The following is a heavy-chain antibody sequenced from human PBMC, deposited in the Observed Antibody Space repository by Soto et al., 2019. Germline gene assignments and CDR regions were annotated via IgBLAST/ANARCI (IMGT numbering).Heavy chain of an antibody. CDR1: GGSISSYY. V-gene: IGHV4-59*01. Sequence: SETLSLTCTVSGGSISSYYWSWIRQPPGKGLEWIGYIYYSGSTNYNPSLKSRVTISVDTSKNQFSLKLSSVTAADTAVYYCARGSGYELDRGLMVDYWGQGTLVTVSS. J-gene: IGHJ4*02. CDR3: ARGSGYELDRGLMVDY. CDR2: IYYSGST. D-gene: IGHD5-12*01.